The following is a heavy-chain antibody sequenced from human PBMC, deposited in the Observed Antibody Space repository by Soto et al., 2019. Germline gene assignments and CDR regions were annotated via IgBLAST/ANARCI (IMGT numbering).Heavy chain of an antibody. CDR1: GFTFSNAW. Sequence: GGSLRLSCAASGFTFSNAWMSWVRQAPGKGLEWVGRIKSKTDGGTTDYAAPVKGRFTISRDDSKNTLYLQMNSLKTEDTAVYYCTKEERLXYCTNGVCPTGYYGMDVWGQGTTVTVSS. D-gene: IGHD2-8*01. CDR2: IKSKTDGGTT. CDR3: TKEERLXYCTNGVCPTGYYGMDV. J-gene: IGHJ6*02. V-gene: IGHV3-15*01.